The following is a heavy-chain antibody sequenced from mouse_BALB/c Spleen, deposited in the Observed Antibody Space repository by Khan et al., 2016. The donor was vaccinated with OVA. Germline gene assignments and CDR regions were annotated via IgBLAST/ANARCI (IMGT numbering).Heavy chain of an antibody. J-gene: IGHJ3*01. CDR1: GYSITSDYA. CDR3: ARGPYYGSSWFAY. D-gene: IGHD1-1*01. V-gene: IGHV3-2*02. Sequence: EVELVESGPGLVKPSQSLSLTCTVTGYSITSDYAWNWIRQFPGNKLEWMGYIRYSGSTSYNPSLKSRISITRDTSKNQFFLQLNSVTTEDTATYYCARGPYYGSSWFAYWGQGTLVTVSA. CDR2: IRYSGST.